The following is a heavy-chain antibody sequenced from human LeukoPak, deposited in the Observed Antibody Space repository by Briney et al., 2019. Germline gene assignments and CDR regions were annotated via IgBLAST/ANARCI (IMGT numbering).Heavy chain of an antibody. J-gene: IGHJ4*02. Sequence: SETLSLTCTVSGGSISSYYWSWIRQPAGKGLEWIGRIYTSGSTNYNPSLKSRVTMSVDTSKNQFSLELSSVTAADTAVYYCAREQQLVRGQVFTDYWGQGTLVTVSS. V-gene: IGHV4-4*07. D-gene: IGHD6-13*01. CDR1: GGSISSYY. CDR3: AREQQLVRGQVFTDY. CDR2: IYTSGST.